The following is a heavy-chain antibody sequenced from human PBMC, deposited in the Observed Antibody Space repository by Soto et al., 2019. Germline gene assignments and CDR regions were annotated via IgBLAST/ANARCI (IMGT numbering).Heavy chain of an antibody. Sequence: SETLSLTCSVSGGSISTDGYYWSWIRQLPGKGLEWIGYIFSSGTTYYNPSLKSRLTMSLDTSQNHFSLRLASVTDADSAVYYCARVPSPFDYYYALDVWGQGTTVTVSS. CDR3: ARVPSPFDYYYALDV. D-gene: IGHD3-16*01. J-gene: IGHJ6*02. V-gene: IGHV4-30-4*08. CDR1: GGSISTDGYY. CDR2: IFSSGTT.